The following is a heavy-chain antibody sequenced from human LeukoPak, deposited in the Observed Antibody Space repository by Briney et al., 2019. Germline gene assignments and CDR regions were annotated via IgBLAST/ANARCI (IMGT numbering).Heavy chain of an antibody. D-gene: IGHD5-24*01. CDR2: ISSSSSYI. Sequence: GGSLRLFCAASGFTFSSYSMNWVRQAPGKGLEWVSSISSSSSYIYYADSVKGRFTISRDNAKNSLYLQMNSLRAEDTAVYYCARDPPSPVNRDVHFDYWGQGTLVTVSS. V-gene: IGHV3-21*01. CDR1: GFTFSSYS. J-gene: IGHJ4*02. CDR3: ARDPPSPVNRDVHFDY.